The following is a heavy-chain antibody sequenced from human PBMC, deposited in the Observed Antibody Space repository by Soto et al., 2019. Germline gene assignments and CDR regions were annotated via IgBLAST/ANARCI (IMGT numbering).Heavy chain of an antibody. CDR1: GYSFTSYW. V-gene: IGHV5-10-1*01. Sequence: PGESLKISCKGSGYSFTSYWISWVRQMPGKGLEWMGRIDPSDSYTNYSPSFQGHVTISADKSISTAYLQWSSLKASDTAMYYCARSDEISEFYYYYGMDVWGQGTTVTVS. CDR3: ARSDEISEFYYYYGMDV. D-gene: IGHD3-16*02. CDR2: IDPSDSYT. J-gene: IGHJ6*02.